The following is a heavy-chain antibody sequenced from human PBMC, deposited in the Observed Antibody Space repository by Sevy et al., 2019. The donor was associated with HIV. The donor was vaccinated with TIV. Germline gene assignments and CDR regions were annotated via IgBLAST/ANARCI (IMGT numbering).Heavy chain of an antibody. J-gene: IGHJ4*02. CDR3: ARHGGLVDRGFDF. D-gene: IGHD3-10*01. V-gene: IGHV4-39*01. Sequence: SETLSLTCTVSGGSIARSSYDWGWIRQSPGKGLEWVGSIYFSGSTSYATSLRSRVTISVDTSKNQGSLKMRSVTATDTAFYYCARHGGLVDRGFDFWGQGALVTVSS. CDR2: IYFSGST. CDR1: GGSIARSSYD.